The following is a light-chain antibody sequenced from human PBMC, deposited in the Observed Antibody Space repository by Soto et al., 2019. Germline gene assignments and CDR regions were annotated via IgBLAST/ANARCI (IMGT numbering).Light chain of an antibody. CDR2: DAS. V-gene: IGKV1-9*01. J-gene: IGKJ2*01. CDR1: QDFSNF. Sequence: DIQLTQSPSFLSASIGDRVTITCRASQDFSNFLAWYQQKPGRAPKLLMYDASTLQSGVPSRFSGSGSGTEFTLTISSLQPEDFATYYCQQSYRTPHTFGQGTKLETK. CDR3: QQSYRTPHT.